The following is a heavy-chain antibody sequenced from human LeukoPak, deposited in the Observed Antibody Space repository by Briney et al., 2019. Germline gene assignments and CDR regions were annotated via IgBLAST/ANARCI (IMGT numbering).Heavy chain of an antibody. D-gene: IGHD3-10*01. V-gene: IGHV3-53*01. CDR3: ARVGDHYHWYLDV. J-gene: IGHJ2*01. Sequence: GGSLRLSCEGSGFRVSTNYMNWVRQAPGKGLEWVSILYSGSSTYYTDSVKGRFTVSRDDSKNTLFLHMNSLGVEDTAVYYCARVGDHYHWYLDVWGRGTLVTVSS. CDR1: GFRVSTNY. CDR2: LYSGSST.